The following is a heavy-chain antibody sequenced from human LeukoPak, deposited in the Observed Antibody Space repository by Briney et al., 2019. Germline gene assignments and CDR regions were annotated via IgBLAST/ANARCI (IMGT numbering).Heavy chain of an antibody. Sequence: GGSLRLSCAASGFTFSIYSMSWVRQAPGKGLEWVSSTSSSSSYIYYADSVKGRFTISRDNAKNPLYLQMNSLRAEDTAVYYCARSDNVWGGPYYFDFWGQGTLVTVSS. CDR2: TSSSSSYI. D-gene: IGHD3-16*01. J-gene: IGHJ4*02. CDR1: GFTFSIYS. CDR3: ARSDNVWGGPYYFDF. V-gene: IGHV3-21*01.